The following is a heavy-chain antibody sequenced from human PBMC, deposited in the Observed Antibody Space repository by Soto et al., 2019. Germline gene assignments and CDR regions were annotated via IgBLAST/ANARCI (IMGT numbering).Heavy chain of an antibody. CDR1: GFTFSSYS. J-gene: IGHJ4*02. D-gene: IGHD3-10*01. Sequence: GGSLRLSCAASGFTFSSYSMHWVRQAPGKGLEWVAVISYDGSNKYYADSVKGRFTISRDNSKNTLYLQMNSLRAEDTAVYYCARDGLLLWFGESPYYFDYWGQGTLVTVSS. CDR2: ISYDGSNK. CDR3: ARDGLLLWFGESPYYFDY. V-gene: IGHV3-30-3*01.